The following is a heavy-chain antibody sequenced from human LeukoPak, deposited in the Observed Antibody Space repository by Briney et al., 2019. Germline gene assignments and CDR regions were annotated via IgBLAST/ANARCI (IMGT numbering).Heavy chain of an antibody. CDR1: GYTFTGYY. J-gene: IGHJ4*02. CDR3: ARGVRYYGSGSYIDY. CDR2: INPNSGGT. V-gene: IGHV1-2*02. Sequence: ASVKVSCKASGYTFTGYYMHWVRQAPGQGLEWMGWINPNSGGTNYAQKFRGRVTMTRDTSISTAYMELSRLRSDDTAVYYCARGVRYYGSGSYIDYWGQGTLVTVSS. D-gene: IGHD3-10*01.